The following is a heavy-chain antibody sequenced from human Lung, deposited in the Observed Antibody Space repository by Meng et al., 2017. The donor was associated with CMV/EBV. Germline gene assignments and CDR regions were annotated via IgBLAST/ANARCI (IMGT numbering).Heavy chain of an antibody. J-gene: IGHJ5*02. CDR1: GFTFINYW. Sequence: GESLKISCAASGFTFINYWMSWVRQAPGKGLGWVANIKEDGSDKYYVEYVKGRFTISRDNAKNSLYLQMNSLRAEDTAVYYCARDRAANSFDPWGQGTLATVSS. D-gene: IGHD6-25*01. V-gene: IGHV3-7*01. CDR3: ARDRAANSFDP. CDR2: IKEDGSDK.